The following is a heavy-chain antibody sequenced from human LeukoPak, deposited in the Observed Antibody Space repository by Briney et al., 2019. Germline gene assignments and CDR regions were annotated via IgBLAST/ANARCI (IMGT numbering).Heavy chain of an antibody. V-gene: IGHV4-4*02. CDR3: ARGRYSNYGRPFDY. Sequence: PSETLSLTCAVSGGSISSSNWWSWVRQPPGKGLEWIGEIYHSGSTNYNPSLKSRVTISVDTSKNQFSLKLSSVTAADTAVYYCARGRYSNYGRPFDYWGQGTLVTVSS. D-gene: IGHD4-11*01. CDR1: GGSISSSNW. J-gene: IGHJ4*02. CDR2: IYHSGST.